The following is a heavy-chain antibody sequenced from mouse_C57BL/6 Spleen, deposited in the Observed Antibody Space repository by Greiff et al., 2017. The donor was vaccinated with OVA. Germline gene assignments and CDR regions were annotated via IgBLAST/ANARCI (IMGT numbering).Heavy chain of an antibody. CDR1: GYAFSSSW. Sequence: QVQLQQSGPELVKPGASVKISCKASGYAFSSSWMNWVQQRPGKGLEWIGRIYPGDGDTNYNGKFKGKATLTADKSSSTAYMQLSSLTSEDSAVYFCARNWDVGYWYFDVWGTGTTVTVSS. J-gene: IGHJ1*03. CDR3: ARNWDVGYWYFDV. V-gene: IGHV1-82*01. CDR2: IYPGDGDT. D-gene: IGHD4-1*01.